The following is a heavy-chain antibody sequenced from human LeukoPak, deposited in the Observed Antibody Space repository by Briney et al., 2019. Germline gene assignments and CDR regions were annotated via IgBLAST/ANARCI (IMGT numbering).Heavy chain of an antibody. CDR2: INSDGSST. J-gene: IGHJ4*02. CDR1: GFIFSSYW. CDR3: ARAIVGNDY. V-gene: IGHV3-74*01. Sequence: PGGSLRLSCAASGFIFSSYWMHWIRQAPGKGLVWLSRINSDGSSTTYADSVKGRFTISRGNAKNTLYLQMNSLRAEDTAVYYCARAIVGNDYWGQGTLVTVSS. D-gene: IGHD1-26*01.